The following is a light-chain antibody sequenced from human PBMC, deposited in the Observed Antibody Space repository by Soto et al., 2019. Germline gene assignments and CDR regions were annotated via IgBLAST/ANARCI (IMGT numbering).Light chain of an antibody. Sequence: EIVLTQSPATLSLSPGERATLSCRSSQSVNTSLIWYQQRPGQPPRLLIYDASNRATGIPARFTGSGSGTDFTLTISSLEPEDFAVYYCQQRKNWPITFGQGTRLEIE. CDR1: QSVNTS. CDR2: DAS. V-gene: IGKV3-11*01. CDR3: QQRKNWPIT. J-gene: IGKJ5*01.